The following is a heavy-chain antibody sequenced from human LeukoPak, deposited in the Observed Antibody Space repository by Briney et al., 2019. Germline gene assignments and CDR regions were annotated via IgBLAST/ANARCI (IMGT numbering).Heavy chain of an antibody. D-gene: IGHD3-9*01. CDR3: ARTYLLGHFDPPPGNWFDP. J-gene: IGHJ5*02. Sequence: SQTLSLTCAISGDGVSSNTAAWNWIGQSPSRGLEWLGRTYFRSKWYNDYAPSVKGRITITPDASNNQVSLQLESVTPDDAAVYYCARTYLLGHFDPPPGNWFDPWGQGSLVTVSS. CDR1: GDGVSSNTAA. CDR2: TYFRSKWYN. V-gene: IGHV6-1*01.